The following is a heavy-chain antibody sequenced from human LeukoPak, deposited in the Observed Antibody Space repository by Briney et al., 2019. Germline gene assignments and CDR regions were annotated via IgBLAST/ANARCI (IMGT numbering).Heavy chain of an antibody. CDR1: GYTFTGYY. CDR2: INPNSGGT. Sequence: ASVKVSCKASGYTFTGYYMHWVRQAPGQGLEWMGWINPNSGGTNYAQKFQGGVTMTRDTSISTAYMELSRLRSDDTAVYYCARDWYYDFWSGPNSYYYYGMDVWGQGTTVTVSS. V-gene: IGHV1-2*02. J-gene: IGHJ6*02. CDR3: ARDWYYDFWSGPNSYYYYGMDV. D-gene: IGHD3-3*01.